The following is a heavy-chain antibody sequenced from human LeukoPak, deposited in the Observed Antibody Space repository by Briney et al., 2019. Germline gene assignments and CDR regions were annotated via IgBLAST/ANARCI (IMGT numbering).Heavy chain of an antibody. J-gene: IGHJ3*02. CDR2: MNPNSGNT. Sequence: ASVKVSCKASGYTFTSYDINWVRQATGQGLEWMGWMNPNSGNTGYAQKFQGRVTMTTDTSTSTAYMELRSLRSDDTAVYYCARDIVVVPAARGPDAFDIWGQGTMVTVSS. CDR1: GYTFTSYD. D-gene: IGHD2-2*01. CDR3: ARDIVVVPAARGPDAFDI. V-gene: IGHV1-8*01.